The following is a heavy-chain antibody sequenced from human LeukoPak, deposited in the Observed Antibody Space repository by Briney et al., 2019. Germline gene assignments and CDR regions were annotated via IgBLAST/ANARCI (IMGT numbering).Heavy chain of an antibody. CDR3: ARTAGWSYGFDY. D-gene: IGHD3-16*01. Sequence: SETLSLTCTVSGGSISSGGYYWTWIRQYPGKGLEWIGYIYYSGTTYYNPSLQSRVTISGDTSKNQFSLKLSSVTAADTAVYYCARTAGWSYGFDYWGQGTLVTVSS. CDR1: GGSISSGGYY. J-gene: IGHJ4*02. V-gene: IGHV4-31*03. CDR2: IYYSGTT.